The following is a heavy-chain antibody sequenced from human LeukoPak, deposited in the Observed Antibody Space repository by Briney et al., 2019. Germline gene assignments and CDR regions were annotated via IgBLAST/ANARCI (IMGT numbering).Heavy chain of an antibody. J-gene: IGHJ4*02. D-gene: IGHD1-26*01. CDR1: GGSIYSTTFY. CDR2: MYYDGST. Sequence: SETLSLTCTVSGGSIYSTTFYWGWLRQPPGKGLEWLGSMYYDGSTYHNPSLKSRVTISVDTSNNQFSLKLTSVTAADTAVYFCARRSDSGSDDGEDYFDYWGQGTLVTVSS. CDR3: ARRSDSGSDDGEDYFDY. V-gene: IGHV4-39*01.